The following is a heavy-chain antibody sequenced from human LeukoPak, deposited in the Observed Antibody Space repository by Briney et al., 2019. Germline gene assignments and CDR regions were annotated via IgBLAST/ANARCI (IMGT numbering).Heavy chain of an antibody. CDR1: GGTISSYY. CDR2: IYYSGST. CDR3: ARAPIGYCGSTSCYAYDY. J-gene: IGHJ4*02. D-gene: IGHD2-2*01. Sequence: SETLSLTCTVSGGTISSYYWSWIRQPPGKGLEWIGYIYYSGSTNYNPSLKSRVTISVDTSKNQFSLKLSSVTAADTAIYYCARAPIGYCGSTSCYAYDYWGQGTLVTVSS. V-gene: IGHV4-59*01.